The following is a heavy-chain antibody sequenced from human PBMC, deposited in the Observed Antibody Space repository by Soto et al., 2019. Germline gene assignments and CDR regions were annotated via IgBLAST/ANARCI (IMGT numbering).Heavy chain of an antibody. Sequence: GGSLRLSCAASGFTFSSYWMSWVRQAPGKGLEWVANIKQDGSEKYYVDSVKGRFTISRDNAKNSLYLQMNSLRAEDTAVYYCASTLSSGWYPFYAFDIWGQGTMVTVSS. CDR2: IKQDGSEK. J-gene: IGHJ3*02. V-gene: IGHV3-7*01. CDR3: ASTLSSGWYPFYAFDI. D-gene: IGHD6-19*01. CDR1: GFTFSSYW.